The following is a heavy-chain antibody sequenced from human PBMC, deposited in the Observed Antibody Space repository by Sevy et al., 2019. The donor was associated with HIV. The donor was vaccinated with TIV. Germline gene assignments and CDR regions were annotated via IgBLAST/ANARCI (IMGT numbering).Heavy chain of an antibody. Sequence: GGSLRLSCAASRFTFSLYAMTWVRQAPGKGLEWVSTISISGGNTYYSDSVKGRFTISRDNSKNTLYLQMNSLRAEDTAIYFCAKDHDNNWFDPWGQGTLVTVSS. CDR2: ISISGGNT. V-gene: IGHV3-23*01. CDR3: AKDHDNNWFDP. J-gene: IGHJ5*02. CDR1: RFTFSLYA. D-gene: IGHD3-22*01.